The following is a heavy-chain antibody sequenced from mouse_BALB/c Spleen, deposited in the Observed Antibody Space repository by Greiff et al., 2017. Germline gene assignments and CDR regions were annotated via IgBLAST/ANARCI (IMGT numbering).Heavy chain of an antibody. V-gene: IGHV3-2*02. CDR2: ISYSGST. CDR3: ARYYGSSYGY. D-gene: IGHD1-1*01. CDR1: GYSITSDYA. Sequence: VQLKESGPGLVKPSQSLSLTCTVTGYSITSDYAWNWIRQFPGNKLEWMGYISYSGSTSYNPSLKSRISITRDTSKNQFFLQLNSVTTEDTATYYCARYYGSSYGYWGQGTTLTVSS. J-gene: IGHJ2*01.